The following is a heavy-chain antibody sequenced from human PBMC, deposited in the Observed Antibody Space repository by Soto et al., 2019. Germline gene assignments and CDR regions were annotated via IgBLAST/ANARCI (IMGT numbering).Heavy chain of an antibody. CDR3: ANYPPGYDSSGPLNY. CDR1: TFTFNTCA. D-gene: IGHD3-22*01. Sequence: EVHLLESGGGLVQPGGSLRLSCAASTFTFNTCAMNWVCQAPGKGLEWVSGISGSGGGTYYADSVKGRFTISRENSKNTLYLQMNSLRAEDTAIYYCANYPPGYDSSGPLNYWGQGTLVTVSS. CDR2: ISGSGGGT. V-gene: IGHV3-23*01. J-gene: IGHJ4*02.